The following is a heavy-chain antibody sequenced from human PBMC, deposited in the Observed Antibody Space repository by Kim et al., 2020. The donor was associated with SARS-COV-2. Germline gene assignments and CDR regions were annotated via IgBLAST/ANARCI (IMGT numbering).Heavy chain of an antibody. Sequence: SETLSLTCTVSGGSISSYYWSWIRQPPGKGLEWIGYIYYSGSTNYNPSLKSRVTISVDTSKNQYSLKLSSVTAAEAAVDYCARANGDYLYYFDYWGQGTLVTVSS. CDR1: GGSISSYY. D-gene: IGHD4-17*01. V-gene: IGHV4-59*01. CDR2: IYYSGST. J-gene: IGHJ4*02. CDR3: ARANGDYLYYFDY.